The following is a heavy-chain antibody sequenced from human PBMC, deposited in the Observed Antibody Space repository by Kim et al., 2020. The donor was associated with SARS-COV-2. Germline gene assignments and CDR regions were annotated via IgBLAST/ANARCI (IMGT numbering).Heavy chain of an antibody. CDR3: AVAAAGTNYYYGMDV. CDR2: ISAYNGNT. V-gene: IGHV1-18*01. J-gene: IGHJ6*02. CDR1: GYTFTSYG. D-gene: IGHD6-13*01. Sequence: ASVKVSCKASGYTFTSYGISWVRQAPGQGLEWMGWISAYNGNTNYAQKLQGRVTMTTDTSTSTAYMELRSLRSDDTAVYYCAVAAAGTNYYYGMDVWGQGTTVTVSS.